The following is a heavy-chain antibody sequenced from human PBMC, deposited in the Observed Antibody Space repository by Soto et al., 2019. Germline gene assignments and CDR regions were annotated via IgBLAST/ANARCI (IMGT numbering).Heavy chain of an antibody. CDR2: IYHSGST. CDR3: ASFKVNDGELDY. J-gene: IGHJ4*02. D-gene: IGHD3-10*01. V-gene: IGHV4-30-2*01. CDR1: GGSVSSGGYS. Sequence: QLQLQESGSGLVKPSQTLSLTCAVSGGSVSSGGYSWSWIRQPPGKGLEWIGYIYHSGSTYYNPSLKSRVTISVDRSKNQFSLKLSSVTAADTAVYYCASFKVNDGELDYWGQGTLVTVSS.